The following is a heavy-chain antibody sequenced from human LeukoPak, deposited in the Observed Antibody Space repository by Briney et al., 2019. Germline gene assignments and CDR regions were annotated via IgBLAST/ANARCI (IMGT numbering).Heavy chain of an antibody. V-gene: IGHV4-59*01. CDR3: ARGHYDFWSGYYNYYYYGMDV. CDR1: GGSISSYY. CDR2: IYYSGST. J-gene: IGHJ6*02. D-gene: IGHD3-3*01. Sequence: SETLSLTCTVSGGSISSYYWSWIRQPPGKGLEWIGYIYYSGSTNYNPSLKSRVTISVDTSKNQFSLKLSSVTAADTAVYYCARGHYDFWSGYYNYYYYGMDVWGQGTTVTVSS.